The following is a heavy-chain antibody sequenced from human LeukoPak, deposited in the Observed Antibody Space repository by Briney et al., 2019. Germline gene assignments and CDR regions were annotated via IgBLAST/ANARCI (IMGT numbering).Heavy chain of an antibody. V-gene: IGHV3-23*01. CDR1: GFTFSTYA. CDR3: AREPHNYYDSSGYYNYFDY. D-gene: IGHD3-22*01. CDR2: ISGTGGST. Sequence: GGSLRLSCAASGFTFSTYAMSWVRQAPGKGLEWVSGISGTGGSTYYADSVRGRFTISRDNSKNTLYLQVNSLTAEDTAVYYCAREPHNYYDSSGYYNYFDYWGQGTLVTVSS. J-gene: IGHJ4*02.